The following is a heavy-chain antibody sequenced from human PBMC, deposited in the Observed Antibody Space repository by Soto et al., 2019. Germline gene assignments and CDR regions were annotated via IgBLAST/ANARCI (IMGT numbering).Heavy chain of an antibody. CDR3: AKTANGWFRAFDI. CDR1: GFTFSSYA. V-gene: IGHV3-23*01. Sequence: EVQLLESGGGLVQPGGSLSLSCAASGFTFSSYAMSWVRQAPGKGLEWVSAISGSGGTTYYADSVKGRFTFSRDNSKNTLYLQMNSLRVEATAVYYCAKTANGWFRAFDIWGQGTMVTVSS. D-gene: IGHD6-19*01. CDR2: ISGSGGTT. J-gene: IGHJ3*02.